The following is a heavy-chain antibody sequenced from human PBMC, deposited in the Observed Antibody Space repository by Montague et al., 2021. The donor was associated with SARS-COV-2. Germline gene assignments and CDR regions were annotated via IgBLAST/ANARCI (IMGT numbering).Heavy chain of an antibody. J-gene: IGHJ6*02. CDR1: GGSIRSDGFY. D-gene: IGHD3-9*01. Sequence: TLSLTCTVSGGSIRSDGFYWNWIRQPAGKGLEWIGRIDASGTTNYKPSLKSRVIISLDRSKNRFSLKLSSVIAADTAVYYCARSAFRYFDRPGMDVWGQGTTVTVSS. V-gene: IGHV4-61*02. CDR3: ARSAFRYFDRPGMDV. CDR2: IDASGTT.